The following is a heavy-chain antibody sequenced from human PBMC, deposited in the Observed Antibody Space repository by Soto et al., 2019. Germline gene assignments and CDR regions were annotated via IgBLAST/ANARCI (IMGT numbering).Heavy chain of an antibody. CDR1: GSSISSYY. V-gene: IGHV4-59*01. CDR3: TRVGGYYGDYPNFDY. CDR2: IYYSGST. J-gene: IGHJ4*02. D-gene: IGHD4-17*01. Sequence: NPSETLSLTCSVSGSSISSYYWSWLRQPPGKGLEWIGNIYYSGSTNYNPSLKGRVIISVDSSKNQFSLRLNSVTAVDTAVYYCTRVGGYYGDYPNFDYWGQGALVTVSS.